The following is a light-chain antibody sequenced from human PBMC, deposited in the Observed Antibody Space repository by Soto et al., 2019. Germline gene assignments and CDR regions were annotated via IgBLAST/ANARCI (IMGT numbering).Light chain of an antibody. CDR3: SSYTVGISHYV. V-gene: IGLV2-14*01. J-gene: IGLJ1*01. CDR1: SSDVGGYNY. Sequence: QSALTQPASVSGSPGQSITISCTGTSSDVGGYNYVSWYQHYPGKAPKLMIYEVSNRPSGVSNRFSGSKSGNTASLTISGLQAEDEADYYCSSYTVGISHYVFGTGTKLTVL. CDR2: EVS.